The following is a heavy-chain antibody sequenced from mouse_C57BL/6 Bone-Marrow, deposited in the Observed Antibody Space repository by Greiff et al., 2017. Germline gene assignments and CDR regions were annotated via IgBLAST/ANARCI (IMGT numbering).Heavy chain of an antibody. J-gene: IGHJ1*03. CDR1: GYTFTSYW. D-gene: IGHD2-9*01. V-gene: IGHV1-69*01. CDR3: AREPTYYGYDGWYFDV. CDR2: LDPSDSYT. Sequence: QVQLQQPGAELVMPGASVKLSCKASGYTFTSYWMHWVKQRPGQGLEWIGELDPSDSYTNYNQKFKGKSTLTGDKSSSTAYMQLSSLTSEDSAVYYCAREPTYYGYDGWYFDVWGTGTTVTVSS.